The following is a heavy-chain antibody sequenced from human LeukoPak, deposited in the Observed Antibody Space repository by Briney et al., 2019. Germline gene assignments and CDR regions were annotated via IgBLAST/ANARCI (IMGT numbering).Heavy chain of an antibody. J-gene: IGHJ4*02. CDR1: GYTFTSYY. D-gene: IGHD3-10*01. Sequence: ASVKVSCKASGYTFTSYYMHWVRQAPGQGLEWMGIINPSGGSTSYAQKFQGRVTMTRDTSTSTVYMELSSLRSEDTAVYYCARAGTYYYGSGSYYPATYFGYWGQGTLVTVSS. CDR2: INPSGGST. V-gene: IGHV1-46*01. CDR3: ARAGTYYYGSGSYYPATYFGY.